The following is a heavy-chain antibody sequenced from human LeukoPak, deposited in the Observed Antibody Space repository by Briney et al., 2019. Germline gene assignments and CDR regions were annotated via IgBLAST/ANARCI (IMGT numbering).Heavy chain of an antibody. CDR1: GGTFSNYA. CDR3: ERMADQRHCSSTSRVCHDAFDI. Sequence: SVNVSCKASGGTFSNYAISWVRQAPGQGLEWMGGIVPIFGSSNYAQKFQDRVTITADESTSTANMELSRLRSEYTAVYSCERMADQRHCSSTSRVCHDAFDIWGQGTMVTVS. J-gene: IGHJ3*02. V-gene: IGHV1-69*13. CDR2: IVPIFGSS. D-gene: IGHD2-2*01.